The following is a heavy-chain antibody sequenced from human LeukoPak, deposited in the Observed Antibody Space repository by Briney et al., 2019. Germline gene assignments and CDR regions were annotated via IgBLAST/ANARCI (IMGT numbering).Heavy chain of an antibody. V-gene: IGHV4-39*01. J-gene: IGHJ4*02. CDR3: ARVGSSSWYNY. CDR1: GGSISSSSYY. CDR2: IYYSGST. Sequence: ETLSLTCTVSGGSISSSSYYWGWIRQPPGKGLEWIGSIYYSGSTYYNPSLKSRVTISVDTSKNQFSLKLSSVTAADTAVYYCARVGSSSWYNYWGQGTLVTVSS. D-gene: IGHD6-13*01.